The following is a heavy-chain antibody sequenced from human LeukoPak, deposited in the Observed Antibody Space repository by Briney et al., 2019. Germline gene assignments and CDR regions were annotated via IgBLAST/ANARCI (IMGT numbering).Heavy chain of an antibody. CDR2: RSNDII. CDR1: GFTFSTFS. V-gene: IGHV3-48*01. CDR3: ARDLSWSFDY. Sequence: GGSLRLSCAASGFTFSTFSMNWIRQAPGKGLEWISYRSNDIIRYADSVKGRFIISRDNAKNSLYLQMNSLRAEDTAVYYCARDLSWSFDYWGRGTLVTVSS. D-gene: IGHD3-10*01. J-gene: IGHJ4*02.